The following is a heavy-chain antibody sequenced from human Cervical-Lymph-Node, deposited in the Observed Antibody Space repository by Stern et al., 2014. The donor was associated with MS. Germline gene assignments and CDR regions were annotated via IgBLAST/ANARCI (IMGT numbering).Heavy chain of an antibody. CDR2: ISVYNCNT. V-gene: IGHV1-18*01. D-gene: IGHD2-15*01. CDR3: ARGLLGSENAFDI. J-gene: IGHJ3*02. CDR1: GYTFTSYG. Sequence: VQLVASGAEVKKPGASVKVSCKASGYTFTSYGISWERQAPGQGLEWIGWISVYNCNTNYAQKLQGRITMTTDTSTSTAYMELRSLRSDDTAVYYCARGLLGSENAFDIWGQGTMVTVSS.